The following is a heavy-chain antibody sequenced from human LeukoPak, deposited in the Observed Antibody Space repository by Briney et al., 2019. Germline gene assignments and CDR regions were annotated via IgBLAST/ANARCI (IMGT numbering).Heavy chain of an antibody. CDR2: ISDTGDYT. CDR1: GLTFSSYA. Sequence: GGPLRLSCTASGLTFSSYAMNWVRQAPGKGLEGVSSISDTGDYTDHADSVKGRFTISRDNSKNTLYLLMNSLRAEDTAIYYCAKWRRSSPIGGMDVWGQGTTVTVSS. J-gene: IGHJ6*02. V-gene: IGHV3-23*01. CDR3: AKWRRSSPIGGMDV. D-gene: IGHD5-24*01.